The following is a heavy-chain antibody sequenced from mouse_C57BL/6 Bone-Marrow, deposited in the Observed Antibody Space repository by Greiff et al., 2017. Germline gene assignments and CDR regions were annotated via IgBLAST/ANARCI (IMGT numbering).Heavy chain of an antibody. CDR3: ARDPFIYYYGSSWFAY. CDR2: IYPGSGST. Sequence: QVQLKQPGAELVKPGASVKMSCKASGYTFTSYWITWVKQRPGQGLEWIGDIYPGSGSTNYNEKFKGKATLTADKSSSTAYMELRSLTSEDSAVYFCARDPFIYYYGSSWFAYWGQGTLVTVSA. D-gene: IGHD1-1*01. CDR1: GYTFTSYW. V-gene: IGHV1-55*01. J-gene: IGHJ3*01.